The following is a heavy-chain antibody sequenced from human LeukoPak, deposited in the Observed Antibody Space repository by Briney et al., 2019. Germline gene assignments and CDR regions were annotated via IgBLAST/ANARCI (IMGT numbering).Heavy chain of an antibody. Sequence: GASVKVSCKASGYTFTSYGISWVRQAPGQGLEWMGWISAYNGNTNYAQKLQGRVTMTTDTSTSTAYMELRSLRSDDTAVYYCAREPSEYQLPHHQAIRTFDYWGQGTLVTVSS. V-gene: IGHV1-18*01. CDR3: AREPSEYQLPHHQAIRTFDY. J-gene: IGHJ4*02. CDR1: GYTFTSYG. D-gene: IGHD2-2*01. CDR2: ISAYNGNT.